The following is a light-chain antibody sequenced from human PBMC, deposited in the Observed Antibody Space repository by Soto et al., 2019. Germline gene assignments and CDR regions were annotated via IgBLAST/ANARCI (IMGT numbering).Light chain of an antibody. Sequence: TQATATLSFGPGERTTLSCRASHFLSSYLAWYQQTPGQPPRLLIYDTSNRATGFPARFSGSRSATAFTLPISSLEPEDFGVYFCHQRNTFGQGTRLEIK. CDR3: HQRNT. CDR1: HFLSSY. J-gene: IGKJ5*01. CDR2: DTS. V-gene: IGKV3-11*01.